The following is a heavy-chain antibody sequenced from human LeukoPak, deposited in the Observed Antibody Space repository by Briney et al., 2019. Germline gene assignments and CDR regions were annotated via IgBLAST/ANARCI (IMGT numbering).Heavy chain of an antibody. CDR3: ARAGVGYYYGSGSFDY. D-gene: IGHD3-10*01. CDR2: MNPNSGNT. CDR1: GYTFTSYD. Sequence: ASVKVSCKASGYTFTSYDINWVRQATGQGLEWMGWMNPNSGNTGYAQKFQGRVTMTRNTSISTAYMELSSLRSEDTAVYHCARAGVGYYYGSGSFDYWGQGTLVTVSS. J-gene: IGHJ4*02. V-gene: IGHV1-8*01.